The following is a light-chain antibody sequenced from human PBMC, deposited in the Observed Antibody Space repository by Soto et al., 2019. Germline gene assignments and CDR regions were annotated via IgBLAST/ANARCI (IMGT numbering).Light chain of an antibody. CDR2: DAS. CDR1: QSISSW. Sequence: DIPMTQSPSTLSASVGDRVTITCRASQSISSWLAWYQQKPGKAPKLLIYDASSLESGVPSRFSGSGSGTESTLTISSLQPDDFATYYCQQYNSYWTFGQGTKVEIK. V-gene: IGKV1-5*01. CDR3: QQYNSYWT. J-gene: IGKJ1*01.